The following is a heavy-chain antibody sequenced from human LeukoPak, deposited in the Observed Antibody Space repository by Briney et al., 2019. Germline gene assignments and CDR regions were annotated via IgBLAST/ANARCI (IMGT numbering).Heavy chain of an antibody. V-gene: IGHV4-59*08. D-gene: IGHD6-25*01. CDR1: GGSISSYY. CDR3: ARQSHGYLDYGMDV. J-gene: IGHJ6*02. CDR2: IYYSGST. Sequence: LETLSLTCTVSGGSISSYYWSWIRQPPGKGLEWIGYIYYSGSTNYNPSLKSRVTISVDTSKNQFSLKLSSVTAADTAVYYCARQSHGYLDYGMDVWGQGTTVTVSS.